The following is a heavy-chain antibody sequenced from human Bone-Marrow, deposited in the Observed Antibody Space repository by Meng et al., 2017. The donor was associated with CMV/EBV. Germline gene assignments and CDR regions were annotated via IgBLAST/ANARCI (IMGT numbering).Heavy chain of an antibody. V-gene: IGHV1-8*03. D-gene: IGHD2-2*02. CDR2: MNPNSGNT. CDR1: GYTFTSYD. CDR3: ARVLKGYCSSTSCYTLGY. J-gene: IGHJ4*02. Sequence: ASVKVSCKASGYTFTSYDINWVRQATGQGLEWMGWMNPNSGNTGYAQKFQGRVTITRNTSISTAYMELSSLRSEDTAVYYCARVLKGYCSSTSCYTLGYWGQGTRVTGYS.